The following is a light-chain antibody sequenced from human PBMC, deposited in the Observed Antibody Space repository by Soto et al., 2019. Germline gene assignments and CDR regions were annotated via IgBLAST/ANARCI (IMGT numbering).Light chain of an antibody. CDR2: GAS. J-gene: IGKJ5*01. Sequence: EIVLTQSPGTLSLSPGERATLSCRASQSVSSSYLAWYQQKPGQAPRLLIYGASSRATGIPDRFSGNGSGTDFTLTISRLEPEDFAVYYCQQYGSFFGQGTRLEIK. V-gene: IGKV3-20*01. CDR3: QQYGSF. CDR1: QSVSSSY.